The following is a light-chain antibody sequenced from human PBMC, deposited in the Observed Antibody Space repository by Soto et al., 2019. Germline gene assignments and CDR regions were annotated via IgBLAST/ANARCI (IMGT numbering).Light chain of an antibody. CDR3: SSFTNTITRYA. J-gene: IGLJ1*01. CDR1: SSDVGGYNH. Sequence: QSALTQPASVSGSPGQSITISCTGTSSDVGGYNHVSWFQHHPGKAPKLIIYEVSYRPSGVSARFSGSKSGDTAALTISGLQAEDEADYYGSSFTNTITRYAFGTGTKLTVL. V-gene: IGLV2-14*01. CDR2: EVS.